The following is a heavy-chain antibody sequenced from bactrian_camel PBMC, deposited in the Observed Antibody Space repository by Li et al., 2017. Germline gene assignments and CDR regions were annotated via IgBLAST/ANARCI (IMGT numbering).Heavy chain of an antibody. J-gene: IGHJ4*01. Sequence: QVQLVESGGGLVQPGGSLRLSCSGSGFTSNRYSLTWVRQAPGKGLEWVSSINGGGTTYYADSLKGRFTISRDNAKNTMYLQMNSLKPEDTAVYYCAADPSRELWVGYPPYKYWGQGTQVTVS. CDR3: AADPSRELWVGYPPYKY. CDR2: INGGGTT. D-gene: IGHD5*01. CDR1: GFTSNRYS. V-gene: IGHV3S25*01.